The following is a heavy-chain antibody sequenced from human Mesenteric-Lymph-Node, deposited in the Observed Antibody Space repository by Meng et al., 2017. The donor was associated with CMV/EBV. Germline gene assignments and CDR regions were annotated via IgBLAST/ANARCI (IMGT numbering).Heavy chain of an antibody. CDR3: ARGPLDCTNGVCLKQGLYFDY. CDR2: ISAYNGDS. D-gene: IGHD2-8*01. CDR1: GYTFTSYG. V-gene: IGHV1-18*01. J-gene: IGHJ4*02. Sequence: ASVKVSCKASGYTFTSYGFSWVRQAPGQGLEWMGWISAYNGDSNYAQNLQGRVTLTTDTSTSTVYMELRSLRSDDTAVYYCARGPLDCTNGVCLKQGLYFDYWGQGTLVTVSS.